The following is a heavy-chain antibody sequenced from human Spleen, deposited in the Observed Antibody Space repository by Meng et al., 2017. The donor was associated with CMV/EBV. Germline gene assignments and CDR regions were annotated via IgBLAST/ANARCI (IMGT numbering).Heavy chain of an antibody. CDR1: GGSFSGYY. Sequence: QVQLQQGGEGLLKPSETLSLTCAVYGGSFSGYYWSWIRQPPGKGLEWIGEINHSGSTNYNPSLKSRVTISVDTSKNQFSLKLSSVTAADTAVYYCARGPTARRKAWFDPWGQGTLVTVSS. V-gene: IGHV4-34*01. CDR2: INHSGST. CDR3: ARGPTARRKAWFDP. J-gene: IGHJ5*02. D-gene: IGHD6-25*01.